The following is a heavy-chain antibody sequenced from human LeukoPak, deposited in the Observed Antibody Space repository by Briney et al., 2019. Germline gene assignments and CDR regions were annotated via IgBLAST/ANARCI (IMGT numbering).Heavy chain of an antibody. CDR3: ARDGSMDYGSGSYFLDNWFDP. Sequence: ASVKVSRKASGYTFTSYYMHWVRQAPGQGLEWMGIINPSGGSTSYAQKSQGRVTMTRDTSTSTVYMELSSLRSEDTAVYYCARDGSMDYGSGSYFLDNWFDPWGQGTLVTVSS. CDR2: INPSGGST. D-gene: IGHD3-10*01. CDR1: GYTFTSYY. J-gene: IGHJ5*02. V-gene: IGHV1-46*01.